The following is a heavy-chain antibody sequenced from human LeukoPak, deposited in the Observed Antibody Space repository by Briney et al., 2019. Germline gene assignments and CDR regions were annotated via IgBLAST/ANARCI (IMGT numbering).Heavy chain of an antibody. V-gene: IGHV3-30-3*01. CDR1: GFTFSSYA. J-gene: IGHJ4*02. D-gene: IGHD2-15*01. CDR3: ARDRIVVVVAATPLY. CDR2: ISYDGSNK. Sequence: PGGSLRLSCATSGFTFSSYAMHWVRQAPGKGLEWVAVISYDGSNKYYADSVKGRFTISRDNSKNTLYLQMNSLRAEDTAVYYCARDRIVVVVAATPLYWGQGTLVTVSS.